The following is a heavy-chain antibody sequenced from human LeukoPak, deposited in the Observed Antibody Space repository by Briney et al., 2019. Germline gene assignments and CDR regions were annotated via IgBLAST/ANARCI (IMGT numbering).Heavy chain of an antibody. CDR1: GGTFSSYA. J-gene: IGHJ3*02. Sequence: GASVKVSCKASGGTFSSYAISWVRQAPGQGLEWMGGIIPIFGTANYAQKFQGRVTITADESTSTAYMELSSLRSEDTAVYYCASCHGLGWAVMGCAFDIWGQGTMVTVSS. CDR2: IIPIFGTA. D-gene: IGHD6-19*01. V-gene: IGHV1-69*13. CDR3: ASCHGLGWAVMGCAFDI.